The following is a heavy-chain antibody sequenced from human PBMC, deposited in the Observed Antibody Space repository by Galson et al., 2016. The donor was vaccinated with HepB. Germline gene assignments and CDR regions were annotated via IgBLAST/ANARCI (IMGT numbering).Heavy chain of an antibody. CDR1: GFPFSNYS. Sequence: SLRLSCAASGFPFSNYSMHWVRQAPGKGPVWVSRINSDGSSTTYADSVKGRFTISRDNAKNTLYLQMNSLRAEDTALYYCTTRWFDPWGQGTLVAVSS. CDR3: TTRWFDP. V-gene: IGHV3-74*01. CDR2: INSDGSST. D-gene: IGHD1-14*01. J-gene: IGHJ5*02.